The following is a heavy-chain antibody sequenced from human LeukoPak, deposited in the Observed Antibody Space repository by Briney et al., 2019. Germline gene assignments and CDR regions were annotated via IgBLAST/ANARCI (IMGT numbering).Heavy chain of an antibody. Sequence: GGSLRLSCAASGFTFSSYAMSWVRQAPGKGLEWVSGISWNSGSIGYADSVKGRFTISRDNAKNSLYLQMNSLRAEDMALYYCAKGYCSSTSCHTAYWGQGTLVTVSS. CDR2: ISWNSGSI. CDR1: GFTFSSYA. D-gene: IGHD2-2*02. V-gene: IGHV3-9*03. J-gene: IGHJ4*02. CDR3: AKGYCSSTSCHTAY.